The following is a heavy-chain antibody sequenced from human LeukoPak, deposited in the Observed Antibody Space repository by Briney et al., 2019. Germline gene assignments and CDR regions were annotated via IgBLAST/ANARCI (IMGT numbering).Heavy chain of an antibody. J-gene: IGHJ4*02. CDR3: ATYYYGSENYYKRFDY. CDR1: GFTFSSYW. V-gene: IGHV3-7*01. D-gene: IGHD3-10*01. Sequence: PGGSLRLSCAASGFTFSSYWMSWVRQAPGKGLEWVANIKQDSNEKYYVDSVKGRLTISRDNAKNSLYLQMNSLRAEDTAVYYCATYYYGSENYYKRFDYWGQGTLVTVSS. CDR2: IKQDSNEK.